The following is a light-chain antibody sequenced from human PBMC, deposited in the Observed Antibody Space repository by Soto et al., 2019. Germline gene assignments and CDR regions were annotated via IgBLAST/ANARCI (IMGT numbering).Light chain of an antibody. CDR3: QQYGSSGT. J-gene: IGKJ1*01. V-gene: IGKV3-20*01. CDR1: PSVSSN. Sequence: EIVMTQSPATLSVSPGARATLSCRASPSVSSNLAWYQQKPGQAPRLLISGASTRAPGIPDRFSGSGSGTDFTLTISRLEPEDFAVYYCQQYGSSGTFGQGTKVDIK. CDR2: GAS.